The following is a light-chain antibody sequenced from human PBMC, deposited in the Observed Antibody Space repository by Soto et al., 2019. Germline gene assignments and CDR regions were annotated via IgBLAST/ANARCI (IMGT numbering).Light chain of an antibody. CDR1: QGISSC. V-gene: IGKV1D-12*01. Sequence: DIQMTQSPSSVSASVGDRVTITCRASQGISSCLAWYQQKPGKAPKLLIYAASSMQSGLPSRFSGSGSGTSFTLTISSLQPEDFATYYCQQANSFPLPFGGGTKVETK. J-gene: IGKJ4*01. CDR2: AAS. CDR3: QQANSFPLP.